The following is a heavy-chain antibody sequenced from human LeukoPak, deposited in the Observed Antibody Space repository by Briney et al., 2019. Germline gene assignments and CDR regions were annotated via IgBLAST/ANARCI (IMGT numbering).Heavy chain of an antibody. V-gene: IGHV1-18*01. J-gene: IGHJ4*02. CDR2: ISAYNGNT. Sequence: ASVTVSCTASGYTFTIYGISWVRQAPGQGLEWMGWISAYNGNTNYAQKLQGRVTMTTDTSTSTAYMELRSLRPDDTAVYYCTRHQPQDYWGQGTLVTVSS. D-gene: IGHD2-2*01. CDR1: GYTFTIYG. CDR3: TRHQPQDY.